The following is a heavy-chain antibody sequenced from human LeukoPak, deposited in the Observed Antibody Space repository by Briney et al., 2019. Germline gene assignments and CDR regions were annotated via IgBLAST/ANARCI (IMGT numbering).Heavy chain of an antibody. Sequence: PSETLSLICTVSGGSISTYYWSWIRQPVGKGLEWIGHIKTSGSTHYNPSLRSRITMSVDTSKNQFSLNLSSVTAADTAVYYCARDAAPVEMATTYHLRYYDYWGQGTLVTVSS. V-gene: IGHV4-4*07. J-gene: IGHJ4*02. CDR1: GGSISTYY. D-gene: IGHD5-24*01. CDR2: IKTSGST. CDR3: ARDAAPVEMATTYHLRYYDY.